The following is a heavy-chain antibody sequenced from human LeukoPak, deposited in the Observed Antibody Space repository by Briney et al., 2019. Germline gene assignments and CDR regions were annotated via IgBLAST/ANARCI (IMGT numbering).Heavy chain of an antibody. D-gene: IGHD6-19*01. CDR3: ARTGGPTYKSAWYI. V-gene: IGHV4-59*01. J-gene: IGHJ3*02. Sequence: PSETLSLTCAVYGGSISVYYWSWIRQPPGKGLEWIGYISDSGITNYRPSLKSRVTISVDTSKNQFSLKLSSVTAADTAVYYCARTGGPTYKSAWYIWGQGTVVTVSS. CDR2: ISDSGIT. CDR1: GGSISVYY.